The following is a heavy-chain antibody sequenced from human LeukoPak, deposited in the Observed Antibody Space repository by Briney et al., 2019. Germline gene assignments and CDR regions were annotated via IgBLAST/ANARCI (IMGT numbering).Heavy chain of an antibody. CDR1: GFTFTTYA. V-gene: IGHV3-30-3*01. CDR3: ARDVGRDTITTEIEY. CDR2: ISSDGNKE. D-gene: IGHD4-11*01. J-gene: IGHJ4*02. Sequence: GGSLRLSCATSGFTFTTYAMQWVRQAPGKGLEWVAVISSDGNKENYADSVKGRFTISKDSSKNTLYLQMNTLRAEDTALYYCARDVGRDTITTEIEYWGQGTLVTVSS.